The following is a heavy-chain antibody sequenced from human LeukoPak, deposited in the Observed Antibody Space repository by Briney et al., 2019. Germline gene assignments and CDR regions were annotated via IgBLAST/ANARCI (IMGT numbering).Heavy chain of an antibody. D-gene: IGHD5-18*01. Sequence: SETLSLTCTASGGSISSSSYYWGWIRQPPGKGLEWIGSIYYSGSTYYNPSLKSRVTISVDTSKNQFSLKLSSVTAADTAVYYCARDGGYSYGTWDYGMDVWGQGTTVTVSS. CDR3: ARDGGYSYGTWDYGMDV. CDR2: IYYSGST. CDR1: GGSISSSSYY. J-gene: IGHJ6*02. V-gene: IGHV4-39*02.